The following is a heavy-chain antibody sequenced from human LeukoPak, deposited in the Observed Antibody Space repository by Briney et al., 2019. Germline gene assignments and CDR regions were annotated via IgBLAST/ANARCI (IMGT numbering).Heavy chain of an antibody. J-gene: IGHJ3*02. CDR2: IRYDGSNK. CDR3: AGRNNDDVWGGYYRSPTEGFDM. V-gene: IGHV3-30*02. CDR1: GFTFSSYG. Sequence: GGSLRLSCAASGFTFSSYGMHWVRQAPGKGLEWVTFIRYDGSNKYYADSVKGRFTISRDNSENILYLQINSLKAEDTAVYYCAGRNNDDVWGGYYRSPTEGFDMWGQGTMVTVSS. D-gene: IGHD3-16*01.